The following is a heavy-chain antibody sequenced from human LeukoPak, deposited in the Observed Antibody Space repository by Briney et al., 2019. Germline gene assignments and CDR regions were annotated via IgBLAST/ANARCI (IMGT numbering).Heavy chain of an antibody. CDR3: ARVGLYNWFDP. D-gene: IGHD1-26*01. J-gene: IGHJ5*02. V-gene: IGHV4-39*07. Sequence: PSETLSLTCTVSGGSISSSSYYWGWIRQPPGKGLEWIGSIYYSGSTYYNPSLKSRVTISVDTSKNQFSLKLSSVTAADTAVYYCARVGLYNWFDPWGQGTLVTVSS. CDR1: GGSISSSSYY. CDR2: IYYSGST.